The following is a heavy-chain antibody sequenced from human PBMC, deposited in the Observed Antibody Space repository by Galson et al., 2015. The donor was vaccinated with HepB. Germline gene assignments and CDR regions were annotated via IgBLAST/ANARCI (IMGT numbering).Heavy chain of an antibody. CDR2: IYSGGST. Sequence: SLRLSCAASGLSVSRLYMNWVRQAPGKGLQWVSLIYSGGSTYYADSVKGRFTISRDNSRNTLYLQMNSLRAEDTAVYYCALATTITTIDYWGQGTLVSVSS. D-gene: IGHD4-11*01. V-gene: IGHV3-53*01. J-gene: IGHJ4*02. CDR3: ALATTITTIDY. CDR1: GLSVSRLY.